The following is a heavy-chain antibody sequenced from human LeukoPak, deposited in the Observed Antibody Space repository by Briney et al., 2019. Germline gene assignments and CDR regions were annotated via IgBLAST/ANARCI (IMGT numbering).Heavy chain of an antibody. D-gene: IGHD3-10*01. CDR2: IFPAFGSV. J-gene: IGHJ4*02. Sequence: SVKVSCKASGGTFSDCAFIWVRQAPGQGLEVMGRIFPAFGSVTYAQKFHDRVTISADESTSTVFVEVNSLRFEDTAIYYCGRPYGSGNYYNLGLDYWGQGTPVTVSS. CDR1: GGTFSDCA. CDR3: GRPYGSGNYYNLGLDY. V-gene: IGHV1-69*13.